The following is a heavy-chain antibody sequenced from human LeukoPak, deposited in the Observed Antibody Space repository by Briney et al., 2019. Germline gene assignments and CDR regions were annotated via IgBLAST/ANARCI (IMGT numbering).Heavy chain of an antibody. CDR2: IYHSGGT. V-gene: IGHV4-38-2*02. CDR1: GYSISSGYY. CDR3: ARGMDSSGYYALDY. J-gene: IGHJ4*02. Sequence: SETLSLTCTVSGYSISSGYYWGWIRQPPGKGLEWIGSIYHSGGTYYNPSLKSRVTISVDTSKNQFSLKLSSVTAADTAVYYCARGMDSSGYYALDYWGQGTLVTVSS. D-gene: IGHD3-22*01.